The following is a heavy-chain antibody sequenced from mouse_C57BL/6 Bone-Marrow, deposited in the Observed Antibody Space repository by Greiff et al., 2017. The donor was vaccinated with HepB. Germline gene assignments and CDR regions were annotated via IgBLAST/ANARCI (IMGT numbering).Heavy chain of an antibody. V-gene: IGHV1-81*01. Sequence: VQLQQSGAELARPGASVKLSCKASGYTFTSYGISWVKQRTGQGLEWIGEIYPRSGNTYYNEKFKGKATLTADKSSSTAYMELRSLTSEDSAVYFCAREGFTTVVAGRAMDYWGQGTSVTVSS. CDR1: GYTFTSYG. CDR2: IYPRSGNT. D-gene: IGHD1-1*01. CDR3: AREGFTTVVAGRAMDY. J-gene: IGHJ4*01.